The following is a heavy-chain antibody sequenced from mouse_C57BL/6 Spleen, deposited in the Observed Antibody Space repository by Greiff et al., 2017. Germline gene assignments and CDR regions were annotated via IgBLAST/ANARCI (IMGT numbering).Heavy chain of an antibody. Sequence: QVQLQQSGAELVRPGSSVKLSCKASGYTFTSYWMDWVKQRPGQGLEWIGNIYPSDSETHYNQKFKDKATLTVDKSSSTAYMQLSSLTSEDSAVYYCARDGIYYGHYFDYWGQGTTLTVSS. J-gene: IGHJ2*01. CDR3: ARDGIYYGHYFDY. CDR1: GYTFTSYW. V-gene: IGHV1-61*01. D-gene: IGHD2-1*01. CDR2: IYPSDSET.